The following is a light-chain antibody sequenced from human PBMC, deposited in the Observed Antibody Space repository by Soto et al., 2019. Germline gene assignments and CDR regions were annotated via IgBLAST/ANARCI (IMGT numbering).Light chain of an antibody. CDR3: QSYDSSLSTSI. Sequence: QSALTQPPSVSGTPGQRVSISCTGTSSNIGADYDVHWDQQLPGTAPRLLIFGNNNRPSGVPDRFSGSKSGTSASLAITGLQAEDEAIYYCQSYDSSLSTSIFGAGTKLTVL. V-gene: IGLV1-40*01. CDR1: SSNIGADYD. CDR2: GNN. J-gene: IGLJ2*01.